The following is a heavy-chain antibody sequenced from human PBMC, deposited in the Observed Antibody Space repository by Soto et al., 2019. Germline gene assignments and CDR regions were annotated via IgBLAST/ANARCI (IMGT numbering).Heavy chain of an antibody. D-gene: IGHD5-18*01. J-gene: IGHJ4*02. CDR1: GFTFSYYA. Sequence: GGSLRLSCAASGFTFSYYAMGWVRQAPGKGLEWVSVLSDRGDTTYYADSVKGRFTISREHFNSALYRKMGSRRDEDTAMYYFVKDARRSDGWYYFDYGGQGALVTVPT. CDR3: VKDARRSDGWYYFDY. V-gene: IGHV3-23*01. CDR2: LSDRGDTT.